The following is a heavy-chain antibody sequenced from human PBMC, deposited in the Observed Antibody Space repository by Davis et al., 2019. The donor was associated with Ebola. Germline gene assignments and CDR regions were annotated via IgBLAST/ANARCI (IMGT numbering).Heavy chain of an antibody. CDR2: VKQSGNT. CDR1: GGSLSGYC. CDR3: ARGLRTAFGVLSSRTVPLVKYTLDV. D-gene: IGHD3-3*01. J-gene: IGHJ6*03. Sequence: MPSETLSLTCGVSGGSLSGYCWTWIRQIPGRGPEWIGEVKQSGNTNYNPSLKSRVTISLDTSKNQFSLILTSVTAADAAVYYCARGLRTAFGVLSSRTVPLVKYTLDVWDKGTKVTVSS. V-gene: IGHV4-34*01.